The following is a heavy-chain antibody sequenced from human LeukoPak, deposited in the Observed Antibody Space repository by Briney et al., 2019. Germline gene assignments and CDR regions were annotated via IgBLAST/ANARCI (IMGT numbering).Heavy chain of an antibody. J-gene: IGHJ4*02. CDR2: ISGSGSYT. CDR1: GFTFSNAW. D-gene: IGHD3-16*01. CDR3: AKETSAYRYLDY. V-gene: IGHV3-23*01. Sequence: GGSLRLSCAASGFTFSNAWMSWVRQAPGKGLEWVSTISGSGSYTYYADSVKGRFTISRDNSKNTLYLQMNSLRAEDMAVYHCAKETSAYRYLDYWGQGTLVTVSS.